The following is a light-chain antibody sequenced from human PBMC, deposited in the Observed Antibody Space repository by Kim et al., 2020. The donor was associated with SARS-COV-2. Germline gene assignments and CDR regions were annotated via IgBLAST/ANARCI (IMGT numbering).Light chain of an antibody. CDR3: QQANSFPLT. CDR1: QGIGSR. CDR2: AAS. Sequence: VGDRVNMACRASQGIGSRLAWNQQKPGKAPKSLIYAASSLQSGVPSRFSGSRSGTDFTLTISSLQPEDFATYYCQQANSFPLTFGGGTKVDIK. V-gene: IGKV1-12*01. J-gene: IGKJ4*01.